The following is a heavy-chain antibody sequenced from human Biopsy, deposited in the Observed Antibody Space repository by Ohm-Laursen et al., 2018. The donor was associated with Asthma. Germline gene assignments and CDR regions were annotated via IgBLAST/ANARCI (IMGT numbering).Heavy chain of an antibody. Sequence: SLRLSCTASGFTVSTNGMSWVRQPPGKGLEWVSVIYSGGGTYYADSVQGRVTISRDNFKNTLFLEMNSLRPEDTAVYYCAKELFPGWELRRGPDSWGQGTLVTVSS. D-gene: IGHD1-26*01. CDR3: AKELFPGWELRRGPDS. CDR2: IYSGGGT. CDR1: GFTVSTNG. V-gene: IGHV3-53*05. J-gene: IGHJ4*02.